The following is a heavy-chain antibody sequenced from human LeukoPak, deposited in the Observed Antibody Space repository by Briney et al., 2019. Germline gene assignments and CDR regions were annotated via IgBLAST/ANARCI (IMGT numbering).Heavy chain of an antibody. CDR3: ARLSGSYYSYYYYGMDV. J-gene: IGHJ6*02. D-gene: IGHD1-26*01. V-gene: IGHV5-51*01. CDR2: IYPGDSGT. CDR1: GYSFTSYW. Sequence: GESLKISCKGSGYSFTSYWIGWVRQMPGKGLEWMGIIYPGDSGTRYSPSFQGQVTISADKSISTAYLQWSSLKASDTAMYYCARLSGSYYSYYYYGMDVWGQGTTVTVSS.